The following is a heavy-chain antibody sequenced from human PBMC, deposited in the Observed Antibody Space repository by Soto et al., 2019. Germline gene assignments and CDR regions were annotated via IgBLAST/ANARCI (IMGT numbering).Heavy chain of an antibody. V-gene: IGHV2-5*01. J-gene: IGHJ4*02. CDR2: IYWSDEK. CDR1: GFSLNTSGVG. Sequence: QITLKESGPALVNPTQPLTLTCTISGFSLNTSGVGVGWIRQPPGKALEWLALIYWSDEKRYSPSLKTRLTITTDTSKNQVVLTMTNMDPVDTATYYCARRPPYTNYLDYWGQGTLVTVSS. CDR3: ARRPPYTNYLDY. D-gene: IGHD4-4*01.